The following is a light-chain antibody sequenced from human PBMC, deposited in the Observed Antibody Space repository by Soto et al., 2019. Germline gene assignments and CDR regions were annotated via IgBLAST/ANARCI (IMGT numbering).Light chain of an antibody. Sequence: SYELTQPPSVSVAPGQTARTTCGGNNIGSKSVHWYQQKPGQAPVLVVYDGSDRPSGIPERFSGSNSGNTATLTISRVEAGDEADYYCQVWDTSSDHPGVFGGGTKVTVL. V-gene: IGLV3-21*02. J-gene: IGLJ3*02. CDR3: QVWDTSSDHPGV. CDR1: NIGSKS. CDR2: DGS.